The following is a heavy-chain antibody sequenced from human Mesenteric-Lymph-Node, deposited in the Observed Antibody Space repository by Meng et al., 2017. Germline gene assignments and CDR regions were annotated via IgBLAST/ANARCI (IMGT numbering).Heavy chain of an antibody. CDR1: GGPINSSSYY. D-gene: IGHD2-2*01. V-gene: IGHV4-30-4*08. CDR3: ARGELLWDY. J-gene: IGHJ4*02. CDR2: MDYRGST. Sequence: QLQLQESGPGLVKPSETLSLTCTVSGGPINSSSYYWGWIRQPPGKGLEWIGYMDYRGSTFYNPSLKSRVTISVDTSKNQFSLKLSSVTAADTAVYFCARGELLWDYWGQGTLVTVSS.